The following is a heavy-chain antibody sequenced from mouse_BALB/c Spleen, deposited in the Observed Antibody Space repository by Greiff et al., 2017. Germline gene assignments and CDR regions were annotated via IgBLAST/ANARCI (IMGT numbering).Heavy chain of an antibody. CDR2: IYPGSGST. CDR1: GYTFTSYW. D-gene: IGHD1-1*01. J-gene: IGHJ1*01. CDR3: TRWAYYGSSSWYFDV. V-gene: IGHV1S22*01. Sequence: LQQPGSELVRPGASVKLSCKASGYTFTSYWMHWVKQRPGQGLEWIGNIYPGSGSTNYDEKFKSKATLTVDTSSSTAYMQLSSLTSEDSAVYYCTRWAYYGSSSWYFDVWGAGTTVTVSS.